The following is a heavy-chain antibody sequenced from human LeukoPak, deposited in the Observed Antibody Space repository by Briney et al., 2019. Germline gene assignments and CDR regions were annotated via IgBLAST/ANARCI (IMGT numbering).Heavy chain of an antibody. V-gene: IGHV4-34*01. D-gene: IGHD4-11*01. CDR1: AGSFSGFY. J-gene: IGHJ4*02. CDR3: ARGKGTVTF. Sequence: SQTLSLTYAVSAGSFSGFYWGWIRQSPCQGLEWLGEMNHSGYNNYHPSLKSRVVISVDTSKKQFSLKLNSVTAADTAVYYCARGKGTVTFWAQGTVVSVSS. CDR2: MNHSGYN.